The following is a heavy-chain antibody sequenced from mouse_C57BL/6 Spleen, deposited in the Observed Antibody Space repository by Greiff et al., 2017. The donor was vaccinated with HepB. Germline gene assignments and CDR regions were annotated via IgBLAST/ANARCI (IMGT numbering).Heavy chain of an antibody. V-gene: IGHV1-15*01. CDR3: TRRIYGSSP. CDR1: GYTFTDYE. Sequence: VKLQESGAELVRPGASVTLSCKASGYTFTDYEMHWVKQTPVHGLEWIGAIDPETGGTAYNQKFKGKAILTADKSSSTAYMELRSLTSEDSAVYYCTRRIYGSSPWGQGTSVTVSS. J-gene: IGHJ4*01. D-gene: IGHD1-1*01. CDR2: IDPETGGT.